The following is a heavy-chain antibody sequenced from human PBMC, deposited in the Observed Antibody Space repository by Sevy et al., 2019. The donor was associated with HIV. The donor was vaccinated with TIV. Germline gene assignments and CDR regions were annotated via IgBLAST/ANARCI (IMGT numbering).Heavy chain of an antibody. CDR1: GFTFSSYW. Sequence: GGSLRLSCAASGFTFSSYWMSWVRQAPGKGLEWVANIKQDGSEKYYVDSVKGRFTISRDNAKNSLYRQMNSLRAEDTAVYYCARVISSSWYRSVNWFDPWGQGTLVTVSS. J-gene: IGHJ5*02. CDR3: ARVISSSWYRSVNWFDP. CDR2: IKQDGSEK. V-gene: IGHV3-7*03. D-gene: IGHD6-13*01.